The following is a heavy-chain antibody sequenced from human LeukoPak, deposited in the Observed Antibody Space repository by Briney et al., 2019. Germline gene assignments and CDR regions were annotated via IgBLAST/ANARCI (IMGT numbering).Heavy chain of an antibody. CDR3: ARSRVANDSSGYYFKLDY. CDR2: ISFDGTKS. CDR1: GFTFSNYA. J-gene: IGHJ4*02. Sequence: GGSLSLSCAASGFTFSNYAIHWVRQAPGKGLEWVAVISFDGTKSYYADSVKGRFTISRDNSKYTLFLQMNSLRAEDTAVYYCARSRVANDSSGYYFKLDYWGQGTLVTVSS. D-gene: IGHD3-22*01. V-gene: IGHV3-30*04.